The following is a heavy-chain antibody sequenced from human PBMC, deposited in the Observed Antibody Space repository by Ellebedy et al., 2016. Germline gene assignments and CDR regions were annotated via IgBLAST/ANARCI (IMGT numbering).Heavy chain of an antibody. J-gene: IGHJ3*01. D-gene: IGHD1-1*01. Sequence: SETLSLTCNVFGGSVTSDYWNWIRRPPGKGLEWIGYVFHTGTAHYNPSLQSRVTMSVDTSKSQLSLRLTSVTAADTAVYYCAKWNDGWYAFEVWGQGTMVTVSS. CDR1: GGSVTSDY. CDR2: VFHTGTA. V-gene: IGHV4-59*02. CDR3: AKWNDGWYAFEV.